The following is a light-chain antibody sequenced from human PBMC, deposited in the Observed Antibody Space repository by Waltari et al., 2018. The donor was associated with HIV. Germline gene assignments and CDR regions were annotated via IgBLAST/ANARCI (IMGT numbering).Light chain of an antibody. Sequence: DIVMTQSPDSLAVSLGERATFNCKSSQSVLYSPNNKNYLAWYQQKPGQPPKLLIYWASTRESGVPDRFSGSGSGTDFTLTISSLQAEDVAVYYCQQYYRTPPTFGQGTKLEIK. CDR3: QQYYRTPPT. CDR1: QSVLYSPNNKNY. V-gene: IGKV4-1*01. J-gene: IGKJ2*01. CDR2: WAS.